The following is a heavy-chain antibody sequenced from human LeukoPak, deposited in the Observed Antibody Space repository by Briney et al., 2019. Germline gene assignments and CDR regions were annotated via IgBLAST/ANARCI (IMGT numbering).Heavy chain of an antibody. Sequence: PGGSLRLSCSASGFTFSAYAMYWVRQAPGKGLEYVSGISNNGGSSFYADSVKGRFTIYRDNSKSKLYLQMSSLRAEDTAVYYCVKITSVTGGDCWGQGTRLTVSS. CDR2: ISNNGGSS. D-gene: IGHD1-1*01. J-gene: IGHJ4*02. V-gene: IGHV3-64D*09. CDR3: VKITSVTGGDC. CDR1: GFTFSAYA.